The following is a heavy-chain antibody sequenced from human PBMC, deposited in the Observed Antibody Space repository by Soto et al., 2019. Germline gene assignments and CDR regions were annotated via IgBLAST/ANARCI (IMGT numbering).Heavy chain of an antibody. J-gene: IGHJ6*02. V-gene: IGHV3-15*01. CDR3: TTAAGIVVVRDYYYYGMDV. CDR2: IKSKTDGGTT. CDR1: GFTFSNAW. D-gene: IGHD3-22*01. Sequence: PGGSLRLSCAASGFTFSNAWMSWVRQAPGKGLEWVGRIKSKTDGGTTDYAAPVKGRFTIPREDSKNTLYLQMNSLKTEDTAVYYCTTAAGIVVVRDYYYYGMDVWGQGTTVTVSS.